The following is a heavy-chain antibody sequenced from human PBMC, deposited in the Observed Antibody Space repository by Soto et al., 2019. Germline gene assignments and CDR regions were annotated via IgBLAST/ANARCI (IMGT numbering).Heavy chain of an antibody. J-gene: IGHJ6*02. Sequence: SETLSLTCTVSGGSISTRSYYWGWIRQPPGKGLEWIASIYYSGNTYYNPSLKSRVTVSVDTSKNQFSLKLSSVTAADTAVYYCYADPNAVMDVWGQGTTVTVSS. V-gene: IGHV4-39*01. CDR1: GGSISTRSYY. CDR3: YADPNAVMDV. CDR2: IYYSGNT.